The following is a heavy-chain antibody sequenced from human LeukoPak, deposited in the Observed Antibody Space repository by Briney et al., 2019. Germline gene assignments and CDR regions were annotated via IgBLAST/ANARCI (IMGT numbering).Heavy chain of an antibody. Sequence: GGSLRLSCAASGFTVSSNYMSWVRQAPGKGLEWVAVIWYDGSNKYYADSVKGRFTISRDNSKNTLYLQMNSLRAEDTAVYYCVRGIYYYDSSGYYPFDYWGQGTLVTVSS. D-gene: IGHD3-22*01. V-gene: IGHV3-33*08. CDR3: VRGIYYYDSSGYYPFDY. CDR2: IWYDGSNK. CDR1: GFTVSSNY. J-gene: IGHJ4*02.